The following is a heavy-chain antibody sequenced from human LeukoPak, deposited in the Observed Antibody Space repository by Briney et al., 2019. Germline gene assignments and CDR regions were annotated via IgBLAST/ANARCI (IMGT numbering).Heavy chain of an antibody. Sequence: PGRSLRLSCAASAFTFSNYGMHWVRQAPGKGLEWVATISYDGSSKNYADSVKGRFTISRDNSKNTLYLQMNSLRAEDTAVYYCAKIYSDGNPYYYYYYMDVWGKGTTVTVSS. V-gene: IGHV3-30*18. CDR3: AKIYSDGNPYYYYYYMDV. CDR1: AFTFSNYG. CDR2: ISYDGSSK. D-gene: IGHD1-14*01. J-gene: IGHJ6*03.